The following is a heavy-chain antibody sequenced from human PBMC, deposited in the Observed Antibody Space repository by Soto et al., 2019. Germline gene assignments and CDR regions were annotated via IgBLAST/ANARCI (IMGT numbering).Heavy chain of an antibody. D-gene: IGHD6-13*01. CDR2: ISGSGGST. Sequence: GGSLRLSCVASGFTFSSYAMSWVRQAPGKGLEWVSAISGSGGSTYYADSVKGRFTISRDNSKNTLYLQMNSLRAEDTAVYYCAKDYHPYCSSCPHDYRGQGTLVTVSS. V-gene: IGHV3-23*01. CDR1: GFTFSSYA. CDR3: AKDYHPYCSSCPHDY. J-gene: IGHJ4*02.